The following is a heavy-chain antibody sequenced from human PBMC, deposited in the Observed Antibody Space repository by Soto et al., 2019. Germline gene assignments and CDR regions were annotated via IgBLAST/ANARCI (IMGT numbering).Heavy chain of an antibody. CDR3: ARENYFDY. V-gene: IGHV3-7*01. Sequence: GSLRLSCAASGFTFRNYWMGWVRQTPDKGLEWVANIKPDGSDKYYVDSVKGRFTISRDNAKNSLYLQMNSLRAEDTAVYYCARENYFDYWGQGT. CDR1: GFTFRNYW. J-gene: IGHJ4*02. CDR2: IKPDGSDK.